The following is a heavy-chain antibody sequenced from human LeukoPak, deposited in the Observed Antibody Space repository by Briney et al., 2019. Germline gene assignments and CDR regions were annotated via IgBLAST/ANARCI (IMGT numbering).Heavy chain of an antibody. CDR2: IKKDGSEK. CDR1: GFTFSSYW. V-gene: IGHV3-7*01. J-gene: IGHJ4*02. D-gene: IGHD5-18*01. CDR3: ARDLSGVTGYTYGRGIDY. Sequence: AGGSLRLSCAASGFTFSSYWVSWVRQAPGKGLEWVANIKKDGSEKYYVDSVKGRFTISRDNAKTSLYLQMNSLRAEDTAVYYCARDLSGVTGYTYGRGIDYWGQGTLVTVSS.